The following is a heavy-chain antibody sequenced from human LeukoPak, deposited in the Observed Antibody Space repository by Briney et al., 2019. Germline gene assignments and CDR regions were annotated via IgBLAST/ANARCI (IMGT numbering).Heavy chain of an antibody. CDR1: GGSISSYY. V-gene: IGHV4-59*01. D-gene: IGHD3-22*01. Sequence: SETLFLTCTVSGGSISSYYWSWIRQPPGKGLEWIGYIYYSGSTNYNPSLKSRVTISVDTSKNQFSLKLSSVTAADTAVYYCASAPYYYDSSGYFLDAFDIWGQGTMVTVSS. CDR3: ASAPYYYDSSGYFLDAFDI. J-gene: IGHJ3*02. CDR2: IYYSGST.